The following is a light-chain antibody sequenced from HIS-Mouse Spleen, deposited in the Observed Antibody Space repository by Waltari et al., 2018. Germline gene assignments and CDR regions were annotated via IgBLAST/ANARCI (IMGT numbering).Light chain of an antibody. CDR1: SSNIGAGYD. V-gene: IGLV1-40*01. J-gene: IGLJ2*01. Sequence: QSVLTQPPSVSGAPGQRVTISCTGSSSNIGAGYDVHWYQQLPGTAPKLLICGNSNRPSGVPDRISGSKSGTSASLAITGLQAEDEADYCCQSYDSSLSGRGVFGGGTKLTVL. CDR3: QSYDSSLSGRGV. CDR2: GNS.